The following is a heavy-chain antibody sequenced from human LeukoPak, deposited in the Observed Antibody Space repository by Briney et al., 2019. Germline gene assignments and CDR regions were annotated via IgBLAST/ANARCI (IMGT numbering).Heavy chain of an antibody. CDR2: IYHSGST. Sequence: SQTLSLTCTVSGGSISSGGYYWSWIRQPPGKGLEWIGYIYHSGSTYYNPSLKSRVTISVDRSKNQFSLKLSSVTAADTAVYYCARGAITGTRGYNYWGQGTLVTVSS. D-gene: IGHD1-7*01. J-gene: IGHJ4*02. V-gene: IGHV4-30-2*01. CDR1: GGSISSGGYY. CDR3: ARGAITGTRGYNY.